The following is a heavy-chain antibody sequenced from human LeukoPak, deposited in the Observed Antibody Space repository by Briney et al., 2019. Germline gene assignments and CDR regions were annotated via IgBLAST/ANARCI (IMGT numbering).Heavy chain of an antibody. Sequence: PSETLSLTCTVSGGSISSYYWSWIRQPPGKGLEWIGYIYYSGSTNYNPSLKSRVTISVDTSKNQFSLKLSSVTAANTAVYYCARSGLRRPFDYWGQGTLVTVSS. CDR1: GGSISSYY. J-gene: IGHJ4*02. CDR2: IYYSGST. CDR3: ARSGLRRPFDY. D-gene: IGHD3-10*01. V-gene: IGHV4-59*12.